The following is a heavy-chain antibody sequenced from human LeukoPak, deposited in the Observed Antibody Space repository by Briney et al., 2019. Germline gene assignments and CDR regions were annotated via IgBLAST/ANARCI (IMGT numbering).Heavy chain of an antibody. V-gene: IGHV3-7*01. CDR3: ARDGTAAGLYFDL. D-gene: IGHD6-13*01. Sequence: GGSLRLSCAASGFTFSSYWMNWVRQAPGKGLEWVASIKQDGGEKSYVDSVKGRFTISRDNAKNSLYLQMSSLRAEDTAVYYCARDGTAAGLYFDLWGQGTLVTVSS. CDR2: IKQDGGEK. J-gene: IGHJ4*01. CDR1: GFTFSSYW.